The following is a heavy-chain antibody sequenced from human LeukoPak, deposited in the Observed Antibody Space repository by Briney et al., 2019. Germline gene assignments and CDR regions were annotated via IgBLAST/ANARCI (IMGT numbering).Heavy chain of an antibody. Sequence: ASVKVSCKASGYTFTSYGISWVRQAPGQGLEWMGWINPNSGGTNCAQKFQGRVTMTRDTSISTAYMELSRLRSDDTAVYYCARKDYYDSSGSYDYWGQGTLVTVSS. J-gene: IGHJ4*02. D-gene: IGHD3-22*01. CDR1: GYTFTSYG. CDR3: ARKDYYDSSGSYDY. CDR2: INPNSGGT. V-gene: IGHV1-2*02.